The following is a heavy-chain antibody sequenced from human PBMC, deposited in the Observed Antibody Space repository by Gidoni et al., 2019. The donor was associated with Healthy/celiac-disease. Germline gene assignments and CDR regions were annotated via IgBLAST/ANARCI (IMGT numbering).Heavy chain of an antibody. CDR3: ARIYDYVWGSYQNVPLIDY. Sequence: QVTLKESGPVLVKPTETLTLTCTVSGFSLSNARMGVSWIRQPPGKALEWLAHIFSNDEKSYSTSLKSRLTISKDTSKSQVVLTMTNMDPVDTATYYCARIYDYVWGSYQNVPLIDYWGQGTLVTVSS. CDR1: GFSLSNARMG. J-gene: IGHJ4*02. CDR2: IFSNDEK. V-gene: IGHV2-26*01. D-gene: IGHD3-16*02.